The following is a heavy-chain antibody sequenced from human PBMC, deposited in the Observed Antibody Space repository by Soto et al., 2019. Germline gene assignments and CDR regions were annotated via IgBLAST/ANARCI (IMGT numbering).Heavy chain of an antibody. CDR2: INGDGSNT. CDR1: GFTFSSYW. CDR3: ARGIQYRYGMDV. Sequence: EVQLVESGGGLVQPGGSLRLSCAAAGFTFSSYWMHWVRQAPGKGLVWVSRINGDGSNTFYADSVKGRFTMSRDNAKNTVYLQMNSLRAEDTAVYYCARGIQYRYGMDVWGQGTTVTVSS. V-gene: IGHV3-74*01. D-gene: IGHD4-4*01. J-gene: IGHJ6*02.